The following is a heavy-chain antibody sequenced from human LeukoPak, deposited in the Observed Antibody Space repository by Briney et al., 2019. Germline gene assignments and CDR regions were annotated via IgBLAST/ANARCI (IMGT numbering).Heavy chain of an antibody. CDR2: IHYSGST. CDR3: ARERSGSYYNWFDP. CDR1: GGSISSSSYY. Sequence: SETLSLTCTVSGGSISSSSYYWGWIRQPPGKGLEWIGSIHYSGSTNYNPSLKSRVTISVDTSKNQFSLKLSSVTAADTAVYYCARERSGSYYNWFDPWGQGTLVTVSS. J-gene: IGHJ5*02. V-gene: IGHV4-39*07. D-gene: IGHD1-26*01.